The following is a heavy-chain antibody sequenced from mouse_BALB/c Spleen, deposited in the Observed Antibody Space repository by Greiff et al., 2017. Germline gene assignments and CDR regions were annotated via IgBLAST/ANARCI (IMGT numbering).Heavy chain of an antibody. CDR2: IDPSDSYT. CDR3: TRSETGTDAMDY. Sequence: QVQLQQPGAELVKPGASVKMSCKASGYTFTSYWMHWVKQRPGQGLEWIGTIDPSDSYTSYNQKFKGKATLTVDTSSSTAYMQLSSLTSEDSAVYYCTRSETGTDAMDYWGQGTSVTVSS. J-gene: IGHJ4*01. D-gene: IGHD4-1*01. CDR1: GYTFTSYW. V-gene: IGHV1S127*01.